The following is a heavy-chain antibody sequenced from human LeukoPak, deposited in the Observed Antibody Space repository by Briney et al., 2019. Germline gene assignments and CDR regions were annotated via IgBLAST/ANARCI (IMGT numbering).Heavy chain of an antibody. V-gene: IGHV3-23*01. CDR2: ISGSGGST. CDR3: AKDDYYDSSGYYYFFY. J-gene: IGHJ4*02. CDR1: GFTFSSYA. Sequence: GGSLRLSCAASGFTFSSYAMSWVRQAPGKGLEWVSAISGSGGSTYYADSVKGRFTISRDNSKNTLYLQMNSLRAEDTAVYYCAKDDYYDSSGYYYFFYWGQGTLVTVSS. D-gene: IGHD3-22*01.